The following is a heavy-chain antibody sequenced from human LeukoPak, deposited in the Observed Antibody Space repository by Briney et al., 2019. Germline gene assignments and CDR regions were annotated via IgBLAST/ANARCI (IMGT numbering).Heavy chain of an antibody. CDR1: GFTFSDYY. CDR3: ARARYYGSGSYLDY. Sequence: GGSLRLSCAASGFTFSDYYMSWIRQAPGKGLEWVSYVSSSSSYTNYADSVKGRFTISRDNAKNSLYLQMNSLRAEDTAVYYCARARYYGSGSYLDYWGQGTLVTVSS. V-gene: IGHV3-11*06. CDR2: VSSSSSYT. J-gene: IGHJ4*02. D-gene: IGHD3-10*01.